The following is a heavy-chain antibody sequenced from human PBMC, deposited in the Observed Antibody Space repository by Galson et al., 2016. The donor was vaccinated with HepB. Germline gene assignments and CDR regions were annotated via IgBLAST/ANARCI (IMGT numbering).Heavy chain of an antibody. D-gene: IGHD6-19*01. CDR2: ISAYNGNT. J-gene: IGHJ4*02. Sequence: SVKASCKASGYTFTSYGINWVRQAPGQGLEWMGWISAYNGNTNYAQKLQGRVTMTTESSTSNAYMELRSLRSDDTAVYYGARDQGISVAGNHFDSWGQGTLVTVSS. V-gene: IGHV1-18*01. CDR3: ARDQGISVAGNHFDS. CDR1: GYTFTSYG.